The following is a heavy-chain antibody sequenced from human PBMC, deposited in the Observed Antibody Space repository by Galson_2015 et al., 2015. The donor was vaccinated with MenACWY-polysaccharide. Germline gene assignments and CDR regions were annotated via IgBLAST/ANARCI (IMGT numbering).Heavy chain of an antibody. V-gene: IGHV3-74*01. CDR3: TSRCIVVAGQDCDY. CDR2: INSDGSIT. CDR1: GFTFSGYW. D-gene: IGHD6-19*01. J-gene: IGHJ4*02. Sequence: SLRLSCAASGFTFSGYWMQWVRQAPGKGLEWLSRINSDGSITSYADSVKGRFTISRDNAKNTVYLQMNSLGAEDTALYYCTSRCIVVAGQDCDYWGQGGLVTVSS.